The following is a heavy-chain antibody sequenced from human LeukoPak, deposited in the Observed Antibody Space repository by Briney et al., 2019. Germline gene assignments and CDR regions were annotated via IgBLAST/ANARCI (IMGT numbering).Heavy chain of an antibody. J-gene: IGHJ4*02. CDR2: IIPIFGTA. CDR1: GGTFSSYA. Sequence: SVKVSCKASGGTFSSYAISWVRQAPGQGLEWVGGIIPIFGTANYAQKFQGRVTITTDESTSTAYMELSSLRSEDTAVYYCARGPYCSSTSCYSLYYFDYWGQGTLVTVSS. CDR3: ARGPYCSSTSCYSLYYFDY. D-gene: IGHD2-2*01. V-gene: IGHV1-69*05.